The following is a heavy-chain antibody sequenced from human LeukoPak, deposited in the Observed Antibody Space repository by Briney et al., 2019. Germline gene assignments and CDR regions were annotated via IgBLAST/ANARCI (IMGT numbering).Heavy chain of an antibody. J-gene: IGHJ4*02. CDR3: ARVSIPNFWSDQPLGDYFDY. CDR1: GFTFSSYS. Sequence: PGESVRLSCAASGFTFSSYSMNWVRQAPGKGLEWVSSIVPNSNNIYYADAVKGRFSISRDNAKNSLYLQMNSLRVEDTAVYYCARVSIPNFWSDQPLGDYFDYWGQGTLVTVST. V-gene: IGHV3-21*01. CDR2: IVPNSNNI. D-gene: IGHD3-3*01.